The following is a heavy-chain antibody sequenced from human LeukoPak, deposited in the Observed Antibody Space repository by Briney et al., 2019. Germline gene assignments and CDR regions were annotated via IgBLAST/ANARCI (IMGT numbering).Heavy chain of an antibody. D-gene: IGHD2-21*01. CDR3: AKDRLAYKYYYYMDV. V-gene: IGHV3-30*02. CDR1: GFTFSKYG. Sequence: PGGSLRLSCAASGFTFSKYGIHWVRQAPGKGLEWVAFIFYDGVKDYYADSVKGRFTISRDNPKNTVFLQMNSLRGDDTAVYYCAKDRLAYKYYYYMDVWGKGTAVTVSS. J-gene: IGHJ6*03. CDR2: IFYDGVKD.